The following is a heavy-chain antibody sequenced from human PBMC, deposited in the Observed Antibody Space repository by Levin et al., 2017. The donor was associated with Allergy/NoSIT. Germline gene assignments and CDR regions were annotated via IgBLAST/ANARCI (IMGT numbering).Heavy chain of an antibody. Sequence: ASVKVSCKASGYTFTSYAMNWVRQAPGQGLEWMGWINTNTGNPTYAQGFTGRFVFSLDTSVSTAYLQISSLKAEDTAVYYCARFERSGDFWSGYFDSGFYYYYMDVWGKGTTVTVSS. CDR2: INTNTGNP. D-gene: IGHD3-3*01. J-gene: IGHJ6*03. CDR3: ARFERSGDFWSGYFDSGFYYYYMDV. V-gene: IGHV7-4-1*02. CDR1: GYTFTSYA.